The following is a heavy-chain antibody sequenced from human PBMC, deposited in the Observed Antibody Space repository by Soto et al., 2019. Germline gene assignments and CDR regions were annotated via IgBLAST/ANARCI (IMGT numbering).Heavy chain of an antibody. CDR3: ATSRISIAVAGETEYYFDY. D-gene: IGHD6-19*01. V-gene: IGHV1-2*04. Sequence: ASVKVSCKTSGYTFSNYGITWVRQAPGQPLEWLGWISLYSGDTNYTQKFQGWVTMTRDTSISTAYMELSRLRSDDTAVYYCATSRISIAVAGETEYYFDYWGQGTPVTV. CDR2: ISLYSGDT. J-gene: IGHJ4*02. CDR1: GYTFSNYG.